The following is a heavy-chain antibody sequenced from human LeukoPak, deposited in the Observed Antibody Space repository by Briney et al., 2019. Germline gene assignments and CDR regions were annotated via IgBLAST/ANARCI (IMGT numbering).Heavy chain of an antibody. V-gene: IGHV3-13*01. CDR1: GFTFSGYA. CDR3: ARYTNDAFDI. Sequence: GGSLRLSCAASGFTFSGYATHWVRQATGKGLEWVSAIGTAGDTYYPGSVKGRFTISRENGKNSLYLQMNSLRAGDTAIYYCARYTNDAFDIWGQGTMVTVSS. J-gene: IGHJ3*02. D-gene: IGHD2-2*02. CDR2: IGTAGDT.